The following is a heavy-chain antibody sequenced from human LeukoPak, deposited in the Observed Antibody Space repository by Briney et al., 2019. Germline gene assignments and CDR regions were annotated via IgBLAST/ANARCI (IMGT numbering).Heavy chain of an antibody. CDR3: AKGGAVSSKSITMVRGTRRYYYYMDV. V-gene: IGHV3-66*01. Sequence: PGGSLRLSCAASEFSVGSNYMTWVRQAPGKGLEWVSLIYSGGSTYYADSVKGRFTISRDNSKNTLYLQMNSLRAEDTAVYYCAKGGAVSSKSITMVRGTRRYYYYMDVWGKGTTVTISS. D-gene: IGHD3-10*01. CDR2: IYSGGST. J-gene: IGHJ6*03. CDR1: EFSVGSNY.